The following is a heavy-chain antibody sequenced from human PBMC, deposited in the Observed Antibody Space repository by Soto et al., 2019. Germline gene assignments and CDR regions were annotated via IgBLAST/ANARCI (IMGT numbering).Heavy chain of an antibody. CDR1: GFSLTTSGVG. V-gene: IGHV2-5*01. CDR3: AHRLEGIQAWPRVDY. D-gene: IGHD5-18*01. CDR2: IYWNDDK. J-gene: IGHJ4*02. Sequence: KESGPTLVNPTQTLTLTCTFSGFSLTTSGVGVGWIRQPPGKALEWLALIYWNDDKRYSPSLKSRLTITKDTSKNQVVLTMTNMDPVDTATYYCAHRLEGIQAWPRVDYWGQGTLVTVSS.